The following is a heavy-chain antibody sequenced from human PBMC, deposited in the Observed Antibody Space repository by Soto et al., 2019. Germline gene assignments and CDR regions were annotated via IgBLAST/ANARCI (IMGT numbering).Heavy chain of an antibody. J-gene: IGHJ6*02. D-gene: IGHD4-4*01. CDR2: IYPGDSDT. Sequence: GESLKISCKGSGYTFTGYWVGWVRQLPGKGLEWMGIIYPGDSDTRYSPSFQGHVTITVDKSTNTAYLQWNTLRASDTAMYYCARQSSNVRSYYYAMDGWGQGTTVTVSS. V-gene: IGHV5-51*01. CDR3: ARQSSNVRSYYYAMDG. CDR1: GYTFTGYW.